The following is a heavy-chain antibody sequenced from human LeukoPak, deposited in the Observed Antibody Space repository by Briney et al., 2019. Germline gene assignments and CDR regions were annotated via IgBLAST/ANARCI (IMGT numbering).Heavy chain of an antibody. CDR3: ARARVSREGAFDY. CDR1: GFTFSSYW. J-gene: IGHJ4*02. D-gene: IGHD4/OR15-4a*01. CDR2: INSDGSRT. V-gene: IGHV3-74*01. Sequence: PGGSLRLSCAASGFTFSSYWMHWVRQAPGKGLVWVSRINSDGSRTSYADSVKGRVTISRDNAKNTLYLQMNSLRAEDTAVYYCARARVSREGAFDYWGQGTLVTVSS.